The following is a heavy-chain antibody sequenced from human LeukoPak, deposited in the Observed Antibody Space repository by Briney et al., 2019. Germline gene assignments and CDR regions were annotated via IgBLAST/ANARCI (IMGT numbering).Heavy chain of an antibody. J-gene: IGHJ4*02. CDR3: ARTRTTVTYYFDY. CDR1: GYTFTGYY. D-gene: IGHD4-17*01. CDR2: INPNSGGT. V-gene: IGHV1-2*02. Sequence: GASVKVSCKASGYTFTGYYMHWVRQAPGQGLEWMGWINPNSGGTNYAQKFQGRVTMTRDTSISTAYMELSRLRSDDTAVYYCARTRTTVTYYFDYWGQGTLVTVSS.